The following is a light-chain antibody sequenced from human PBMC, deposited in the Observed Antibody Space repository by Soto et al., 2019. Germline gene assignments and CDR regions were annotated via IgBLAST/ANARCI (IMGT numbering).Light chain of an antibody. CDR2: AAS. Sequence: DIQMTQSPSSVSASVGDRVTITCRSSQTLNNYLTWFQQKPGKAPKVLIYAASTLQSGVPSRFSGSGSGAEFTLTISSLQPEDFATYYCQQSFSPLLTFGGGTKVDIK. V-gene: IGKV1-39*01. J-gene: IGKJ4*01. CDR1: QTLNNY. CDR3: QQSFSPLLT.